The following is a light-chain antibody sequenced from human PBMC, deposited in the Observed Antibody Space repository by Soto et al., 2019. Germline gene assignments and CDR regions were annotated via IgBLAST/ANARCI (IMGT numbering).Light chain of an antibody. J-gene: IGLJ3*02. Sequence: QSVLTQPASVSGSPGQSITISCTGTSSDVGAYNFVSWYQHHPGTAPKLMIYEVSNRPSGASNRFSGSKSGNTASLTISGLQTEDEDDYYCYSYRGSNAWVFGGGTKLTVL. V-gene: IGLV2-14*01. CDR3: YSYRGSNAWV. CDR1: SSDVGAYNF. CDR2: EVS.